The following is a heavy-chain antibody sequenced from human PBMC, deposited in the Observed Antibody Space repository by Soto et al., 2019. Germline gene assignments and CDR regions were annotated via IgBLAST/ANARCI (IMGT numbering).Heavy chain of an antibody. CDR2: IDPSGGST. V-gene: IGHV1-46*01. D-gene: IGHD5-18*01. CDR3: ARAEDTAMGDYSYYGMDV. J-gene: IGHJ6*02. CDR1: GYTFTSYY. Sequence: ASVKVSCKASGYTFTSYYIHWVRQAPGHGLEWMGIIDPSGGSTTYAQKFQGRVTMTRDTSTSTVYMELSSLRSEDTAVYYCARAEDTAMGDYSYYGMDVWGQGTTVTVSS.